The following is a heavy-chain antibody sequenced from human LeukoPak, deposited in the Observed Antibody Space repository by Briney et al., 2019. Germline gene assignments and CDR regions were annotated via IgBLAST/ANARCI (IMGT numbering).Heavy chain of an antibody. V-gene: IGHV3-48*02. Sequence: PGGSLRLSCAASGFTFSTYNMSWVRQAPGKGLEWVSYISSTSSTIHYADSVKGRFTISRDNAKNSLYLQMNSLRDEDTAVYYCARDQISSSLYKEPLDYWGQGTLVTVSS. CDR3: ARDQISSSLYKEPLDY. J-gene: IGHJ4*02. CDR2: ISSTSSTI. CDR1: GFTFSTYN. D-gene: IGHD6-13*01.